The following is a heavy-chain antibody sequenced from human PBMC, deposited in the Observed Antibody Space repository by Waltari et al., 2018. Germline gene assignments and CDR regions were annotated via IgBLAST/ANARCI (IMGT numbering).Heavy chain of an antibody. CDR1: GGSISSYY. J-gene: IGHJ4*02. D-gene: IGHD3-3*02. Sequence: QVQLQESGPGLVKPSETLSLTCTVSGGSISSYYWSWIRQPAGKGLEWIGRIYTSGSTSYTPSLTRRVTMSVDTSKNQFSLKLSSVTAADTAVYYCAREGPFLEWLFPSYSYYFDYWGQGTLVTVSS. CDR2: IYTSGST. CDR3: AREGPFLEWLFPSYSYYFDY. V-gene: IGHV4-4*07.